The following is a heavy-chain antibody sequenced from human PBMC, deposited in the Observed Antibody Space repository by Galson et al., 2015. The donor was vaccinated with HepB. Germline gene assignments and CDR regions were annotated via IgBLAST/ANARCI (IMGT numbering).Heavy chain of an antibody. J-gene: IGHJ4*02. Sequence: SVKVSCKVSGYTLTDLSMHWVRQAPGKGLEWMGGFDPEDGETIYAQKFQGRVTMTENTSTDTAYMELSSLRSEDTAVYYCAAGSSRGYCSSTSCYVGPPVYWGQGTLVTVSS. D-gene: IGHD2-2*01. CDR1: GYTLTDLS. CDR3: AAGSSRGYCSSTSCYVGPPVY. CDR2: FDPEDGET. V-gene: IGHV1-24*01.